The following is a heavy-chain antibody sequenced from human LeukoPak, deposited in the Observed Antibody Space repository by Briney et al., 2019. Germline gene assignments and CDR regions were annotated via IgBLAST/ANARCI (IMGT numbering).Heavy chain of an antibody. CDR1: GFTFSTYS. CDR3: ARDGAVTNGRYFDY. D-gene: IGHD4-17*01. CDR2: ISSSSSYI. V-gene: IGHV3-21*01. Sequence: GGSLRLSCVDSGFTFSTYSMNWVRQAPGKGLEWVSSISSSSSYIYYGDSVKGRFAISRDNAKNSLYLQMNSLRAEDTAVYYCARDGAVTNGRYFDYWGQGTLVTVSS. J-gene: IGHJ4*02.